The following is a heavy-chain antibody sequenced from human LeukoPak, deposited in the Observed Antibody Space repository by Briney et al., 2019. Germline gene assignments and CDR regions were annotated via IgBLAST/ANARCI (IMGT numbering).Heavy chain of an antibody. CDR1: GGSISCGDYY. CDR2: IYYSGST. Sequence: PSQTLSLTCTVSGGSISCGDYYWSWIRQPPGKGLEWIGYIYYSGSTYYNPSLKSRVTISVDTSKNQFSLKLSSVTAADTAVYYCARDGYYGSGSPHYMDVWGKGTTVTVSS. D-gene: IGHD3-10*01. J-gene: IGHJ6*03. CDR3: ARDGYYGSGSPHYMDV. V-gene: IGHV4-30-4*08.